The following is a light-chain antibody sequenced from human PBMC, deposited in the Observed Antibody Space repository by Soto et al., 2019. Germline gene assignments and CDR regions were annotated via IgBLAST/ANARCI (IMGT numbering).Light chain of an antibody. CDR1: SSDIGAYDY. CDR3: STYTSSSTPYV. V-gene: IGLV2-14*01. Sequence: QSVLTQPASVSRSPGHSITISCTGSSSDIGAYDYVSWYQQRPVKAPKLMIFDVTNRLSGVSDRFSGSKSGNTASLTISGLQTEDEADYYCSTYTSSSTPYVFGTGTKVTVL. J-gene: IGLJ1*01. CDR2: DVT.